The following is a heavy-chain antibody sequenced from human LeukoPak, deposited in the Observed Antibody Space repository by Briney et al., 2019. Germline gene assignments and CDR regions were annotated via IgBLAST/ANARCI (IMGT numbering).Heavy chain of an antibody. CDR1: GYFINSNYY. D-gene: IGHD5-24*01. V-gene: IGHV4-38-2*02. CDR2: ISHSGST. Sequence: SETLSLTCTVSGYFINSNYYWGWIRQPPGKGLEWIATISHSGSTYYNPSLKSRVTTSVETSKNQFSLKLSSVTAADTAVYYCARINTIMATFDYWGQGTLVTVSS. J-gene: IGHJ4*02. CDR3: ARINTIMATFDY.